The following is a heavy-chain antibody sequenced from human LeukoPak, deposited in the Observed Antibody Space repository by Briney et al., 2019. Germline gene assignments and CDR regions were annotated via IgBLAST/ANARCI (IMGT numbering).Heavy chain of an antibody. CDR2: IYTSGST. V-gene: IGHV4-38-2*02. CDR1: GYSISSGYY. Sequence: SETLSLTCTVSGYSISSGYYWGWIRQPPGKGLEWIGSIYTSGSTNYNPSLKSRVTISVDTSKNQFSLKLSSVTAADTAVYYCARGDPVGAPNDAFDIWGQGTMVTVSS. D-gene: IGHD1-26*01. CDR3: ARGDPVGAPNDAFDI. J-gene: IGHJ3*02.